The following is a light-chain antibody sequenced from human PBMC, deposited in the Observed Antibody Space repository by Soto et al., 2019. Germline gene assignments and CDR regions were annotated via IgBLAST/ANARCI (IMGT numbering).Light chain of an antibody. Sequence: QSALTQPASVSGSPGQSITISCTGTSSDVGGYNYVSWYQQHPGKAPKLMIYDVSNRPSGVSNRFSGAKAGNTASLTISGLRAEDEADYYCSSYTSSSTPVVFGGGTKLTGL. J-gene: IGLJ2*01. CDR2: DVS. CDR1: SSDVGGYNY. V-gene: IGLV2-14*01. CDR3: SSYTSSSTPVV.